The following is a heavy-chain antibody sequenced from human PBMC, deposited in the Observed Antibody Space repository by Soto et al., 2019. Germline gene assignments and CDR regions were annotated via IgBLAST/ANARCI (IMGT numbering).Heavy chain of an antibody. CDR2: IYYNGRA. CDR3: ARRGAGSGSFDY. V-gene: IGHV4-31*11. D-gene: IGHD3-10*01. Sequence: QVQLQESGPGLVKPSQTLSLTCAVSGASISSGDYYWSWIRQHPGKGLEWIGYIYYNGRAYYNPSLNSRVTMSSDTSKNQFSLKLSSVTAADTAVYHCARRGAGSGSFDYWGQGALVTVSS. CDR1: GASISSGDYY. J-gene: IGHJ4*02.